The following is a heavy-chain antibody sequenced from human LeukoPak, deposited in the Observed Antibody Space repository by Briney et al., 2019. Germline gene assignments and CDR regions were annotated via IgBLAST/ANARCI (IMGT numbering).Heavy chain of an antibody. J-gene: IGHJ3*02. CDR1: GFTFSSYG. Sequence: HPGRSLRLSCAASGFTFSSYGMHWVRQAPGKGLQRVPVIWYDGSNKYYADSVKGRFTISRDNSKNTLYLQMNSLRAEDTAVYYCAYMGALGAFDIWGQGTMVTVSS. CDR3: AYMGALGAFDI. CDR2: IWYDGSNK. D-gene: IGHD1-26*01. V-gene: IGHV3-33*01.